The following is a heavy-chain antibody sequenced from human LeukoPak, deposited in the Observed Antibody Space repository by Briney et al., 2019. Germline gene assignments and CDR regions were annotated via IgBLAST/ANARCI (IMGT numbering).Heavy chain of an antibody. CDR2: ISGSGGNT. V-gene: IGHV3-23*01. Sequence: PGGSLRLSCAASGFTFSSYEISWVRQAPGEGLDWVSGISGSGGNTYYADSVKGRFTISRDNSKNTLYLQMNSLRVEDTAVYYCAALTWGMRGYWGQGTLVTVSS. D-gene: IGHD3-16*01. CDR3: AALTWGMRGY. CDR1: GFTFSSYE. J-gene: IGHJ4*02.